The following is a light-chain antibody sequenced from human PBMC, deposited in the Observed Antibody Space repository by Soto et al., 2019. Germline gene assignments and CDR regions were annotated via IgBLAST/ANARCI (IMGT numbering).Light chain of an antibody. CDR1: SSEIGGYNY. V-gene: IGLV2-14*01. J-gene: IGLJ2*01. CDR3: SSYTTSTTI. CDR2: EVS. Sequence: QSVLTQPASVSGSPGQSITISCTGTSSEIGGYNYVSWYQQQPGKAPKLMIYEVSNRPSGVSNRFSGSKSGNTASLTISGLQAEDEAHYYCSSYTTSTTIFGGGTKLPVL.